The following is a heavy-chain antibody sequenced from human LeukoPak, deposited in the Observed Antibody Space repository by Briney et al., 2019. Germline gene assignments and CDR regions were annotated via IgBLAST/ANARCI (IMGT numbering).Heavy chain of an antibody. CDR3: ARDYYDSRGEAFDI. J-gene: IGHJ3*02. D-gene: IGHD3-22*01. V-gene: IGHV4-59*11. CDR2: IYYSGTT. Sequence: PSETLSLTCTVSGGSIGSHYWSWIRQPPGEGLEWIGYIYYSGTTSYNPSLKSRVTISVDTSKNQFSLKLSSVTAADTAVYYCARDYYDSRGEAFDIWGLGTMVTVS. CDR1: GGSIGSHY.